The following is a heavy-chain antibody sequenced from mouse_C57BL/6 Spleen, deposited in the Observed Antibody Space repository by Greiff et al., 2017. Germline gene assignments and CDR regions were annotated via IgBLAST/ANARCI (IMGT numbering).Heavy chain of an antibody. Sequence: QVQLKESGAELVKPGASVKISCKASGYAFSSYWMNWVKQRPGKGLEWIGQIYPGDGDTNYNGKFKGKATLTADKSSSTAYMQLSSLTSEDSAVYFCASRYGSSYVYFDYWGQGTTLTVSS. J-gene: IGHJ2*01. CDR1: GYAFSSYW. D-gene: IGHD1-1*01. CDR2: IYPGDGDT. V-gene: IGHV1-80*01. CDR3: ASRYGSSYVYFDY.